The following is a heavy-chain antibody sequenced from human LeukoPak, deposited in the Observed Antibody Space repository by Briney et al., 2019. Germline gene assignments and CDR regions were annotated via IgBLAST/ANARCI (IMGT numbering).Heavy chain of an antibody. V-gene: IGHV3-23*01. J-gene: IGHJ4*02. CDR2: IRDSGSST. CDR3: AKYGPQDSGSSHFDY. CDR1: GFTFSTYS. Sequence: GGSLRLSCAASGFTFSTYSMNWVRQAPGKGLEWVSAIRDSGSSTHYADSVKGRFTTSRDNSKNTLFLQMNSLRAEDTAIYYCAKYGPQDSGSSHFDYWGQGALVTVSS. D-gene: IGHD1-26*01.